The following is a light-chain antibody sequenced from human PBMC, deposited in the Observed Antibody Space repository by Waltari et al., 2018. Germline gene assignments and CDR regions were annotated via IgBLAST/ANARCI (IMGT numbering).Light chain of an antibody. V-gene: IGLV2-14*03. CDR2: DVV. CDR1: DHTIATSHC. CDR3: SSYTTTGGLL. Sequence: SVLTQPPSVSVSLGQSITISCRGHDHTIATSHCVPWYQQHPGQVPKLILYDVVLRPSGVSSRFSGSKSGNTATLTLSGLQAEDEADYYCSSYTTTGGLLFGGGTKLTVL. J-gene: IGLJ3*02.